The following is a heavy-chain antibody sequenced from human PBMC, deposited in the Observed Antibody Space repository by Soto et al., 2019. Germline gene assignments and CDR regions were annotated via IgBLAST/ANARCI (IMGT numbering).Heavy chain of an antibody. CDR1: GFTFSSYS. D-gene: IGHD3-10*01. Sequence: EVQLVESGGGLVQPGGSLRLSCAASGFTFSSYSMNWVRQAPGKGLEWVSYISSSSSTIYYADSVKGRFTISRDNAKNSLYLQMNSLRDEDTAVYYCASLYYYGSGSYYDDYWGPGTLVTVSS. V-gene: IGHV3-48*02. J-gene: IGHJ4*02. CDR3: ASLYYYGSGSYYDDY. CDR2: ISSSSSTI.